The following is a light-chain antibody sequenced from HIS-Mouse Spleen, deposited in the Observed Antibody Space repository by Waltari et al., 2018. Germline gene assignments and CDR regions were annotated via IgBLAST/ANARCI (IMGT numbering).Light chain of an antibody. V-gene: IGKV1-9*01. CDR1: QGISSY. CDR2: SAS. CDR3: QQLNSYRWT. J-gene: IGKJ1*01. Sequence: DIQLTQSPSFLSASVGDRVTITCRASQGISSYLAWYQQKPGNAPKLLIYSASTLQSGVPARFSGSGAGTEFTLTISSRQPEDFANYYCQQLNSYRWTFGQGTKVEIK.